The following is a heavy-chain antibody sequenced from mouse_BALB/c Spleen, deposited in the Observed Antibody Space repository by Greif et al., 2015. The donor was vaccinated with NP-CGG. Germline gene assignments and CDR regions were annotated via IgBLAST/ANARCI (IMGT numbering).Heavy chain of an antibody. CDR2: IDPANGNT. J-gene: IGHJ3*01. V-gene: IGHV14-3*02. CDR3: ARNDGFAY. D-gene: IGHD2-12*01. Sequence: VQLKQSGAELVKPGASVKLSCTASGFNIKDTYMHWVKQRPEQGLEWIGRIDPANGNTKYDPKFQGKATITADTSSNTAYLQRSSRTSEDTAVYYCARNDGFAYWGQGTLVTVSA. CDR1: GFNIKDTY.